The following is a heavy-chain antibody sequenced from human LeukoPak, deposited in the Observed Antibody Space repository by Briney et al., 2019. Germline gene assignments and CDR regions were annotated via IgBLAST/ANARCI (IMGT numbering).Heavy chain of an antibody. J-gene: IGHJ4*02. CDR1: GFTFSSYS. CDR3: ASSYYRYSSSWYMGDY. D-gene: IGHD6-13*01. CDR2: ISYDGSNK. V-gene: IGHV3-30*03. Sequence: GGSLRLSCAASGFTFSSYSMNWVRQAPGKGLEWVAVISYDGSNKYYADSVKGRFTISRDNSKNTLYLQMNSLRAGDTAVYYCASSYYRYSSSWYMGDYWGQGTLVTVSS.